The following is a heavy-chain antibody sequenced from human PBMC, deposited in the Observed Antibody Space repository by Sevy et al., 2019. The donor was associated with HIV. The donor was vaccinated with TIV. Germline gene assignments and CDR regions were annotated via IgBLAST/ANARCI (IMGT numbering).Heavy chain of an antibody. D-gene: IGHD5-18*01. V-gene: IGHV3-23*01. CDR3: AKGYSYFDY. J-gene: IGHJ4*02. CDR1: EFTFSSYG. Sequence: GGSLRLSCAASEFTFSSYGMTWVRQAPGKGLEWVSTITMSGGSTNHADSVKGRFSISRDNSKNTLWLQMNSLRGEDTAVYYCAKGYSYFDYWGQGTLVTVSS. CDR2: ITMSGGST.